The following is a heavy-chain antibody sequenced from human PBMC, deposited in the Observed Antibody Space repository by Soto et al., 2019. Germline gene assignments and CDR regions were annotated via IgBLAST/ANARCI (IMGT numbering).Heavy chain of an antibody. V-gene: IGHV1-18*01. CDR3: ARDLIQSHYYDSSGYGSDY. CDR1: GYSFSSYA. J-gene: IGHJ4*02. CDR2: ISAYNGNT. D-gene: IGHD3-22*01. Sequence: ASVKVSCKAFGYSFSSYAMHWVRQAPGQGLEWMGWISAYNGNTNYAQKLQGRVTMTTDTSTSTAYMELRSLRSDDTAVYYCARDLIQSHYYDSSGYGSDYWGQGTLVTVSS.